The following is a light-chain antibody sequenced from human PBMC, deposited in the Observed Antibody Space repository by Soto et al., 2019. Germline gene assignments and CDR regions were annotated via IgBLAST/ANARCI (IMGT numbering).Light chain of an antibody. Sequence: EIVLTQSPATLSLSPGERATLSCRASQSVSKYLAWYQQKPGKAPRLFIYAASNLASGIPARFTGSGSGTDFTLTISSLQPEDFAIYYCQQSFISPHPLGGGTKVDI. CDR2: AAS. V-gene: IGKV3-11*01. CDR1: QSVSKY. J-gene: IGKJ4*01. CDR3: QQSFISPHP.